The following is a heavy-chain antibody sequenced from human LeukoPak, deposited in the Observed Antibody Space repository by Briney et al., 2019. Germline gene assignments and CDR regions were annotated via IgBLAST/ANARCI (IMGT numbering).Heavy chain of an antibody. J-gene: IGHJ4*02. Sequence: PGGSLRLSCAASGFTFDNYAMSWVRQAPGKGLEWVSGISASGGDTYYADSVRGRFAISRDNSRNTLYLQMNSLRAEDTAVYYCAKYSFGSGGYFDYWGQGTLVTASS. CDR2: ISASGGDT. CDR1: GFTFDNYA. D-gene: IGHD5-18*01. CDR3: AKYSFGSGGYFDY. V-gene: IGHV3-23*01.